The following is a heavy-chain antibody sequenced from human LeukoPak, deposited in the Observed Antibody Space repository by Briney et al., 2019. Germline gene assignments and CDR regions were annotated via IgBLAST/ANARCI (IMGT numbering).Heavy chain of an antibody. CDR3: ARLADYGNYGPREYLDF. D-gene: IGHD4-11*01. Sequence: PGGSLRLSCAASGFTFSNYGTNWVRQAPGKGLEWVSSISSSSSSIYYADSLKGRFTISRDNAKTPLYLQMNSLRAEDTAVYYCARLADYGNYGPREYLDFWGQGTLVTVSS. CDR1: GFTFSNYG. V-gene: IGHV3-21*01. CDR2: ISSSSSSI. J-gene: IGHJ4*02.